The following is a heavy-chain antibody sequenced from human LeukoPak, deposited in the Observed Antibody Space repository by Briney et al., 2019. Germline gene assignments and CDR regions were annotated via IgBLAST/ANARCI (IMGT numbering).Heavy chain of an antibody. CDR1: GGSFSGYY. V-gene: IGHV4-34*01. D-gene: IGHD2-8*01. CDR3: ARGFRDIVQPGAWFDP. CDR2: INHSGST. J-gene: IGHJ5*02. Sequence: PSETLSLTCAVYGGSFSGYYRSWIRQPPGKGLEWIGEINHSGSTNYNPSLKSRVTISVDTSKNQFSLKLSSVTAADTAVYYCARGFRDIVQPGAWFDPWGQGTLVTVSS.